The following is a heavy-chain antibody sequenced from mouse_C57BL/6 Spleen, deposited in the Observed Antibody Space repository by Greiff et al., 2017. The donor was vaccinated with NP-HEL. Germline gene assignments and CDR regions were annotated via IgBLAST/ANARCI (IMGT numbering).Heavy chain of an antibody. V-gene: IGHV1-18*01. Sequence: VQLKQSGPELVKPGASVKIPCKASGYTFTDYNMDWVKQSHGKSLEWIGDINPNNGGTIYNQKFKGKATLTVDKSSSTAYMELRSLTSEDTAVYYCARMGLRRPYAMDYWGQGTSVTVSS. CDR3: ARMGLRRPYAMDY. CDR2: INPNNGGT. J-gene: IGHJ4*01. CDR1: GYTFTDYN. D-gene: IGHD2-4*01.